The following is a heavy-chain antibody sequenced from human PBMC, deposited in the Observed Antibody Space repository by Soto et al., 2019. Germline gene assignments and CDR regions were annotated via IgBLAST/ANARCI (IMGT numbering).Heavy chain of an antibody. D-gene: IGHD2-15*01. CDR2: INPSGGST. J-gene: IGHJ4*02. CDR3: ARGPLVVVLAATGERDDY. V-gene: IGHV1-46*03. Sequence: ASVKVSCKASGYTFTSYYMHWVRQAPGQGLEWMGIINPSGGSTSYAQKFQGRVTMTRDTSTSTVYMELSSLRSEDTAVYYCARGPLVVVLAATGERDDYWGQGTLVPVSS. CDR1: GYTFTSYY.